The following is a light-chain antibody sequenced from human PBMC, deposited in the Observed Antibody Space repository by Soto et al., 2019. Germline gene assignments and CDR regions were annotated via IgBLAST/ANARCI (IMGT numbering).Light chain of an antibody. V-gene: IGLV2-23*01. CDR2: EGS. CDR1: SSDVGSYNL. Sequence: QSALTKPASVSGSPGQSITISCTGTSSDVGSYNLVSWYQQHPGKAPKLMIYEGSKRPSGVSNRFSGSKSGNTASLTISGLQAEYEADYYCCSYAGSSTSVVFGGGTKVTVL. J-gene: IGLJ2*01. CDR3: CSYAGSSTSVV.